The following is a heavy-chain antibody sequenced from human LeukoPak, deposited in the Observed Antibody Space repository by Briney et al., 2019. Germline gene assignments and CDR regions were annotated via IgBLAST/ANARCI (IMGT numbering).Heavy chain of an antibody. Sequence: ASVKVSCKASGGTFSSYAISWVRQAPGQGLEWMGGIIPIFGTANYAQKFQGRVTITADESTSTAYMELSSLRSEDTAVYYCATGAYSSGSLGKNWFDPWGQGTLVTVSS. D-gene: IGHD6-19*01. V-gene: IGHV1-69*13. CDR1: GGTFSSYA. J-gene: IGHJ5*02. CDR3: ATGAYSSGSLGKNWFDP. CDR2: IIPIFGTA.